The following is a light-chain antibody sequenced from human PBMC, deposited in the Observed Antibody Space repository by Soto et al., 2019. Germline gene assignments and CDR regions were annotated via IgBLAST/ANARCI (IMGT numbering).Light chain of an antibody. CDR1: QSISSNY. CDR2: GAS. Sequence: EIVLTQSPGTLSLSPGERATLSCRASQSISSNYLAWYQQKPSQAPRLLIYGASSRATGIPDRFSGSGSGTDFTLTISRLEPEDSAIYYCQQYGSWTFGQGTKVEIK. J-gene: IGKJ1*01. CDR3: QQYGSWT. V-gene: IGKV3-20*01.